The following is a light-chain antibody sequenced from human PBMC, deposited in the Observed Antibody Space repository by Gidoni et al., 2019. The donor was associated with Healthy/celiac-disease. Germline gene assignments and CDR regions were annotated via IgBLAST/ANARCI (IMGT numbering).Light chain of an antibody. V-gene: IGKV3-20*01. Sequence: EIVLKQSPGTLSLSPGERATRSCRASQSVSSSYLAWYQQKPGQAPRLLIYGASSRATGIPDRFSGSGSGTDFTLTISRLEPEDFAVYYCQQYGSSLYTFGQGTKLEIK. CDR3: QQYGSSLYT. J-gene: IGKJ2*01. CDR2: GAS. CDR1: QSVSSSY.